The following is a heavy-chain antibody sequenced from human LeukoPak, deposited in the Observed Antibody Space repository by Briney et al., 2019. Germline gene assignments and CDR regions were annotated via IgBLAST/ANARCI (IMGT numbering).Heavy chain of an antibody. J-gene: IGHJ4*02. CDR1: GGSISSYY. Sequence: SETLSLTCTVSGGSISSYYWSWIPQPPGKGLEWIGYIYYSGSTNYNPSLKSRVTISVDTSKNQFSLKLSSVTAADTAVYYCARLGGWLQPFDYWGQGTLVTVSS. V-gene: IGHV4-59*01. CDR2: IYYSGST. D-gene: IGHD5-24*01. CDR3: ARLGGWLQPFDY.